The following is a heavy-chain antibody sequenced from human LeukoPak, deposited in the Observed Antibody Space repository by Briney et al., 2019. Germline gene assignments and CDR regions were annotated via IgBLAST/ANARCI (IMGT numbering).Heavy chain of an antibody. V-gene: IGHV4-30-4*08. Sequence: SHTLYLTCTVSGDSISSGDYYWSWIPQPPGKGLEWLGNIYYSGSTYYNPTLKSGVTISVTTTNNPFALKLSSVAAADTAVYYCARKGQGCSGGSCYSYFQHWGQGTLVTVSS. CDR3: ARKGQGCSGGSCYSYFQH. J-gene: IGHJ1*01. CDR2: IYYSGST. D-gene: IGHD2-15*01. CDR1: GDSISSGDYY.